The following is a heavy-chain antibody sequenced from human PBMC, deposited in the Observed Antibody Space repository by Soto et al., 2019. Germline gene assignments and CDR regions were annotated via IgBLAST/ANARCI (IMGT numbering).Heavy chain of an antibody. CDR1: GYTFSMSG. Sequence: QVQLVQSGAEVKKPGASVKVSCKSSGYTFSMSGISWVRQAPGQGLEWMGWISGYNGNTNYEQKFQDRVTKTTDTSTNTAYMELRSLRSDDTAVYYCAREGPRPYYFSGMDVWGEGTTVTVSS. J-gene: IGHJ6*04. CDR3: AREGPRPYYFSGMDV. V-gene: IGHV1-18*01. D-gene: IGHD6-6*01. CDR2: ISGYNGNT.